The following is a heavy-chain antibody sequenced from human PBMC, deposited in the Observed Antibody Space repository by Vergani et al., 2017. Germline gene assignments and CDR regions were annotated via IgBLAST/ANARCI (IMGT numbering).Heavy chain of an antibody. CDR3: SRGRGYSFGYSDF. CDR2: IRNKAYGGTT. Sequence: EVQLVESGGGLVPPGRSLRLSCAASGFSFGDYAMTWVRQAPGKGLEWVAFIRNKAYGGTTEYAASVKGRFTISRGDFKRLAYLQLCGLKTEDTAVYFSSRGRGYSFGYSDFWGQGTLVTVSS. CDR1: GFSFGDYA. V-gene: IGHV3-49*04. D-gene: IGHD5-18*01. J-gene: IGHJ4*01.